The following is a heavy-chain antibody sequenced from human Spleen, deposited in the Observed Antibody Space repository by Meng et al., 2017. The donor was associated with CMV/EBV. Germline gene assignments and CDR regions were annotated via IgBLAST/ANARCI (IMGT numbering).Heavy chain of an antibody. CDR1: GGSISSYY. D-gene: IGHD2-2*01. V-gene: IGHV4-59*01. Sequence: SETLSLTCTVSGGSISSYYWSWVRQPPGKGLEWIGYIYYSGSTYYNPSLKSRVTISVDTSKNQFSLRLNSVTAADTAVYYCARGKGVVPTAIGWDYYYGLDVWGQGTTVTVSS. CDR3: ARGKGVVPTAIGWDYYYGLDV. J-gene: IGHJ6*02. CDR2: IYYSGST.